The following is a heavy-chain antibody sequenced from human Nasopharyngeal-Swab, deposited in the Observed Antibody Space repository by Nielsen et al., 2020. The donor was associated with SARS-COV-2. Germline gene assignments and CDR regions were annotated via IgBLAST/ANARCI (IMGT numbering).Heavy chain of an antibody. CDR3: ARGLSGVVPAPIPGLGPYYYYYYMDV. J-gene: IGHJ6*03. CDR1: GGSFSTYY. V-gene: IGHV4-34*01. Sequence: SETLSLTCAVYGGSFSTYYWGWIRQPPGKGLEWIAEINHSGSTNYNPSLKSRVTISVDTSKNQFSLKLSSVTAADTAVYYCARGLSGVVPAPIPGLGPYYYYYYMDVWGKGTTVTVSS. D-gene: IGHD2-2*01. CDR2: INHSGST.